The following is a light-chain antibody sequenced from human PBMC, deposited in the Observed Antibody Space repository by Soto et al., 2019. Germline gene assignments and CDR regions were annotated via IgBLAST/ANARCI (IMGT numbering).Light chain of an antibody. V-gene: IGKV1-5*01. CDR3: QQYNSYSYT. Sequence: IQMTQSPSTLSASVGDRVTITCRASQNINNWLAWYQQKPGKAPNLLIYDASSLESGVPSRFSGSGSGTEFTLTISRLQPDDFATYYCQQYNSYSYTFGQGTKVDIK. CDR1: QNINNW. J-gene: IGKJ2*01. CDR2: DAS.